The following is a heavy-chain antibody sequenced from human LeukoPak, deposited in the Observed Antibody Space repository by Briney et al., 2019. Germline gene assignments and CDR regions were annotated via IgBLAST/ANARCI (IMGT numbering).Heavy chain of an antibody. CDR2: ISSSSSTI. D-gene: IGHD4-17*01. CDR3: ARSTVTPGEY. CDR1: GFTFSSYS. J-gene: IGHJ4*02. V-gene: IGHV3-48*01. Sequence: GESLRLSCAAAGFTFSSYSMNWVRQAPGKGLEWVSYISSSSSTIYYADSVKGRFTISRDNAKNSLYLQMNSLRAEDTAVYYCARSTVTPGEYWGKGTLVTVSS.